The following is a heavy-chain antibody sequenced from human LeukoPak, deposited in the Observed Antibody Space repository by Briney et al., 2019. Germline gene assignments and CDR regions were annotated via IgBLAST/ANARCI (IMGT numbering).Heavy chain of an antibody. CDR2: IYYSGST. Sequence: SETLSLTCTVSGGSISSGGYYWSWIRQHPGKGLEWIGYIYYSGSTYYNPSLKSLVTISVDTSKNQFSLKLSSVTAADTAVYYCARAYCSSTSCYRISGGVDPWGQGTLVTVSS. V-gene: IGHV4-31*01. CDR1: GGSISSGGYY. J-gene: IGHJ5*02. D-gene: IGHD2-2*02. CDR3: ARAYCSSTSCYRISGGVDP.